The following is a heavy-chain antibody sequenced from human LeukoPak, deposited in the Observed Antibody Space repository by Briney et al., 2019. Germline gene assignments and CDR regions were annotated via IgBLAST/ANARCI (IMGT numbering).Heavy chain of an antibody. D-gene: IGHD3-16*02. Sequence: GGSLRLSCAASGFTFSSYSMNWVCQAPGKGLEWVSSISSSSSYIYYADSVKGRFTISRDNAKNSLYLQMNSLRAEDTAVYYCAREDDPIVYFQHWGQGTLVTVSS. V-gene: IGHV3-21*01. J-gene: IGHJ1*01. CDR3: AREDDPIVYFQH. CDR1: GFTFSSYS. CDR2: ISSSSSYI.